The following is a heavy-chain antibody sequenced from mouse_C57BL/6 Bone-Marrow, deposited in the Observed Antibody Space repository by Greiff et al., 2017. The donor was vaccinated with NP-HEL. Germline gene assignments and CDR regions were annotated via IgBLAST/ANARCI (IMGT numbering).Heavy chain of an antibody. J-gene: IGHJ3*01. D-gene: IGHD2-5*01. CDR1: GYTFTSYG. CDR2: IYPRSGNT. V-gene: IGHV1-81*01. Sequence: LVESGAELARPGASVKLSCKASGYTFTSYGISWVKQRTGQGLEWIGEIYPRSGNTYYNEKFKGKATLTADKSSSTAYMELRSLTSEDSAVYFCARGGHYYSNYRFAYWGQGTLVTVSA. CDR3: ARGGHYYSNYRFAY.